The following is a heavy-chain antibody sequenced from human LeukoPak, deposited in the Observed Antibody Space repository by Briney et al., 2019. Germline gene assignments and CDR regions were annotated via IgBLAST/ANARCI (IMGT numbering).Heavy chain of an antibody. V-gene: IGHV1-69*13. Sequence: EASVKVSCKASGGTFSSYAISWVRQAPGQGLEWMGGIIPIFGTANYAQKFQGRVTITADESTSTAYMELSSLRSEDTAVYYCARGDGSYYPNYYYGMDVWGQGTTVTVSS. D-gene: IGHD1-26*01. CDR2: IIPIFGTA. CDR1: GGTFSSYA. J-gene: IGHJ6*02. CDR3: ARGDGSYYPNYYYGMDV.